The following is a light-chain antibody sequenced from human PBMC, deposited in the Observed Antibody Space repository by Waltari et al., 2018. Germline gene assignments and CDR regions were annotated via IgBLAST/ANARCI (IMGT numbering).Light chain of an antibody. V-gene: IGKV1-5*03. Sequence: DIQMTQSPSTLSASIGDRVTITCRASQNISRWLAWYQQKPGKAPNLLIYKTSTLQSGVPSRCNGSGSGTEFTLTISSLQHEDFATYYCQQYNTYSLWPFGHGTKVEIK. CDR3: QQYNTYSLWP. CDR2: KTS. CDR1: QNISRW. J-gene: IGKJ1*01.